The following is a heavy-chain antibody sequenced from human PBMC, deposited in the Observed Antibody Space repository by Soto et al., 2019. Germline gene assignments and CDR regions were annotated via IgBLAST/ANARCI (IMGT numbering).Heavy chain of an antibody. CDR3: ARTPETRDGLDP. J-gene: IGHJ5*02. CDR1: GASVSSYY. V-gene: IGHV4-59*02. D-gene: IGHD1-7*01. Sequence: QVQLQQSGPGLVRSSETLSLSCSVSGASVSSYYWSWVRQPPGKGLEWIGYIYYIGAYNYNPSLNSRVTISVDTSKNQLSLKLTSVTAADTAVYYCARTPETRDGLDPWGQGTLVTVSS. CDR2: IYYIGAY.